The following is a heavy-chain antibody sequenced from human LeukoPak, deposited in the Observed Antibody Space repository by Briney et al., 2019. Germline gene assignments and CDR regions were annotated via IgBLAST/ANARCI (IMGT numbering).Heavy chain of an antibody. D-gene: IGHD3-10*01. CDR1: GYTLTELS. CDR2: FNPEDGET. Sequence: GASVKVSCKVSGYTLTELSMHWVRQAPGKGLEGMGGFNPEDGETIYAQKFQGRVTMTEDTSTDTAYMELSSLRSEDTAVYYCATGGYGSGSYYSGAHFDYWGQGTLVTVSS. V-gene: IGHV1-24*01. CDR3: ATGGYGSGSYYSGAHFDY. J-gene: IGHJ4*02.